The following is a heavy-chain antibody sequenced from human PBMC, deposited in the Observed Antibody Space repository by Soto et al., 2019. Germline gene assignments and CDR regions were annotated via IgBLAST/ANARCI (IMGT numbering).Heavy chain of an antibody. D-gene: IGHD6-6*01. V-gene: IGHV3-30*18. CDR1: GFTFSSYG. J-gene: IGHJ4*02. CDR3: AKPHSSSSVGYYFDY. CDR2: ISYDGSNK. Sequence: GGSLRLSCAASGFTFSSYGMHWVRQAPGKGLEWVAVISYDGSNKYYADSVKGRFTISRDNSKNTLYLQMNSLRAEDTAVYYCAKPHSSSSVGYYFDYWGQGTLVTVSS.